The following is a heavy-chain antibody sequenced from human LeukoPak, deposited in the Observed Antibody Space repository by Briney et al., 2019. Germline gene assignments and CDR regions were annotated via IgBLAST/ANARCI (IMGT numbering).Heavy chain of an antibody. CDR3: TRVSGSYLYYYGMDV. V-gene: IGHV3-49*03. CDR2: IRSKAYGGTT. Sequence: GGSLRLSCTASEFTFGDHAMSWFRQAPGKGLEWVGFIRSKAYGGTTEYAASVKGRFTISRGDSKSIAYLQMNSLKTEDTAVYYCTRVSGSYLYYYGMDVWGQGTTVTVSS. D-gene: IGHD1-26*01. CDR1: EFTFGDHA. J-gene: IGHJ6*02.